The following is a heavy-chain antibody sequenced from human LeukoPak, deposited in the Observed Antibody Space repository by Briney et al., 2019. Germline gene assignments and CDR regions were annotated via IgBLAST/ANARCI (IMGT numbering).Heavy chain of an antibody. V-gene: IGHV3-74*01. CDR2: IKDGGTTT. CDR1: GCTFSSYW. J-gene: IGHJ4*02. Sequence: GGSLRLSCAASGCTFSSYWIHWIRQVPGKGLEWVSRIKDGGTTTDYADSVKGRFTISRDDAKNTLYIQVNSLRADDTAVYYCTTIRPGYWGQGTLVTVSP. D-gene: IGHD5-12*01. CDR3: TTIRPGY.